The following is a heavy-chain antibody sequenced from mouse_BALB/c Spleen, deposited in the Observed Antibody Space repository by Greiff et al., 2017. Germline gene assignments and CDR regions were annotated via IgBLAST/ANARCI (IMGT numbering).Heavy chain of an antibody. J-gene: IGHJ3*01. CDR3: ARKSKNYRYDPFAY. D-gene: IGHD2-14*01. Sequence: QVQLQQSGAELMKPGASVKISCKATGYTFSSYWIEWVKQRPGHGLEWIGEILPGSGSTNYNEKFKGKATFTADTSSNTAYMQLSSLTSEDSAVYYCARKSKNYRYDPFAYWGQGTLVTVSA. CDR1: GYTFSSYW. CDR2: ILPGSGST. V-gene: IGHV1-9*01.